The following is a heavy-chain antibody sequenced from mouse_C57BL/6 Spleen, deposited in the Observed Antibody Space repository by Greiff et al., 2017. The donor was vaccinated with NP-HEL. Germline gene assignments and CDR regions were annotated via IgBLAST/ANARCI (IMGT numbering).Heavy chain of an antibody. CDR1: GYTITDYN. D-gene: IGHD1-1*01. CDR2: INPNNGGT. Sequence: EVQLQQSGPELVKPGASVKIPCKASGYTITDYNMDWVKQSHGKSLEWIGDINPNNGGTIYNQKFKGKATLTVDKSSSTAYMELRSLTSEDTAVYYCARVEYYGSSYDYAMDYWGQGTSVTVSS. J-gene: IGHJ4*01. CDR3: ARVEYYGSSYDYAMDY. V-gene: IGHV1-18*01.